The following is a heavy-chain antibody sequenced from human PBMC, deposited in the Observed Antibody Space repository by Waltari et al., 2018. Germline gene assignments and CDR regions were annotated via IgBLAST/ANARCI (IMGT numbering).Heavy chain of an antibody. CDR2: INSDGSST. J-gene: IGHJ6*02. D-gene: IGHD2-15*01. CDR3: ARGGVAVVFYYYYGMDV. CDR1: GFTFSSYW. V-gene: IGHV3-74*01. Sequence: EVQLVESGGGLVQPGGSLRLSCAASGFTFSSYWMQWVRQAPGKGLVWVSRINSDGSSTSYADSVKGRFTISRDNAKNTLYLQMNSLRAEDTAVYYCARGGVAVVFYYYYGMDVWGQGTTVTVSS.